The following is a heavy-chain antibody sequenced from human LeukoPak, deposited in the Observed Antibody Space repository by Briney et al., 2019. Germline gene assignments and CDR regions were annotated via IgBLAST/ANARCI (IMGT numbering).Heavy chain of an antibody. Sequence: PSETLSLTCTVSGYSISSGYYWGWIRQPPGKGLEWIGSIYHSGSTFDNPSLKSRVTISVDTSKNQFSLKLSSVTAADTAVYYCARVHDGGFGELGLGVFEYWGQGTLVTVSS. CDR1: GYSISSGYY. V-gene: IGHV4-38-2*02. CDR3: ARVHDGGFGELGLGVFEY. D-gene: IGHD3-10*01. J-gene: IGHJ4*02. CDR2: IYHSGST.